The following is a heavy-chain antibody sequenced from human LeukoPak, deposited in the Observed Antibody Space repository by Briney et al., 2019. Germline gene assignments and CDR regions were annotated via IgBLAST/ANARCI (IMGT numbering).Heavy chain of an antibody. CDR2: ISYDGSNK. V-gene: IGHV3-30-3*01. J-gene: IGHJ4*02. Sequence: GGSLRLSCAASGFTFSSYAMHWVRQAPGKGLEWVAVISYDGSNKYYADSVKGRFTISRDNSKNTLYLQMNSLRAEDTAVYYCARGLEVDYYGSGSYWVYWGQGTLVTVSP. CDR3: ARGLEVDYYGSGSYWVY. D-gene: IGHD3-10*01. CDR1: GFTFSSYA.